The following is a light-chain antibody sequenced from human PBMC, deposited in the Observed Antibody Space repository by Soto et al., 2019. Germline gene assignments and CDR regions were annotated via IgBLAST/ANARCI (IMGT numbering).Light chain of an antibody. Sequence: QSALTQPASVSGSPGQSISISCTGTSSDVGNYNYVSWYQQHPDKAPKLMIFDVSNRPSGVSDRFSGSKSGNTAPLTISGLQADDEADYYCTSYTSSSTYVFGTGTKVTVL. J-gene: IGLJ1*01. CDR3: TSYTSSSTYV. V-gene: IGLV2-14*01. CDR1: SSDVGNYNY. CDR2: DVS.